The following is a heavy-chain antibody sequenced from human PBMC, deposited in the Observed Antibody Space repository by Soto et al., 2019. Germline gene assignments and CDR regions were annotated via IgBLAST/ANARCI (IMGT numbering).Heavy chain of an antibody. CDR1: GYTFTSYA. CDR3: ARAPLRVTTPDNWFDP. J-gene: IGHJ5*02. V-gene: IGHV1-3*01. CDR2: INAGNGNT. D-gene: IGHD4-4*01. Sequence: ASVKVSCKASGYTFTSYAMHWVRQAPGQRLEWMGWINAGNGNTKYSQKFQGRVTITRDTSASTAYMELSSLRSEDTAVYYCARAPLRVTTPDNWFDPWGQGTLVTVSS.